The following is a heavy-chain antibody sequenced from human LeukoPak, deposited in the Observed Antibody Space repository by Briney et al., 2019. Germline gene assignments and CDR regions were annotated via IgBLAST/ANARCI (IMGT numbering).Heavy chain of an antibody. J-gene: IGHJ4*02. V-gene: IGHV4-61*02. CDR1: GGSISSGSYY. D-gene: IGHD2-15*01. CDR3: ARGFDGGVAPARLDY. CDR2: IYTSGST. Sequence: SETLSLTCTVSGGSISSGSYYWSWIRQPAGKGLEWIGRIYTSGSTHYNPSLQSRVTISVDTPKNQFSLKLSSVTAADTAVYYCARGFDGGVAPARLDYWGQGTLVAVSS.